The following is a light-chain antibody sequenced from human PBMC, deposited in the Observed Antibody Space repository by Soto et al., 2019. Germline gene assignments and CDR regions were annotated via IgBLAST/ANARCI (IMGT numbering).Light chain of an antibody. CDR1: SSDVGGYNY. CDR3: SSYTSSSTPL. V-gene: IGLV2-14*01. Sequence: QLVLTQPASVSGSPGQSITISCTGTSSDVGGYNYVSWYQQHPGKAPKLMIYDVSNRPSGVSNRFAGSKSGNTASLTISGLQAEDGADYYCSSYTSSSTPLFGGGTKLTVL. CDR2: DVS. J-gene: IGLJ2*01.